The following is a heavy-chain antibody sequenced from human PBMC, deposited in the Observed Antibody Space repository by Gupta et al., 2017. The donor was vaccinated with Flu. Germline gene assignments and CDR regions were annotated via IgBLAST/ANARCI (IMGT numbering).Heavy chain of an antibody. V-gene: IGHV3-48*02. CDR2: ISSSSSTI. D-gene: IGHD3-10*01. J-gene: IGHJ6*02. Sequence: EVQLVESGGGLVQPGGSLRLSCAASGFTFSSYSMNWVRQAPGKGLEWVSYISSSSSTIYYADSVKGRFTISRDNAKNSLYLQMNSLRDEDTAVYYCAREKVVRGVIIQSMDVWGQGTTVTVSS. CDR3: AREKVVRGVIIQSMDV. CDR1: GFTFSSYS.